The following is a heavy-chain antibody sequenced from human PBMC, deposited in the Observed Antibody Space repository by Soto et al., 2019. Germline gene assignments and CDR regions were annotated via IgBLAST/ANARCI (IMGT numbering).Heavy chain of an antibody. J-gene: IGHJ4*02. Sequence: QVQLVQSGAEVKKPGASVKVSCKASGYTFTSYAMHWVPQAPGQRLEWMGWINAGNGNTKYSQKFQDRVTITRDTSASTAYMELSSLRSEDTALYYCARGSPLFMGYWGQGTLVTVSS. CDR1: GYTFTSYA. V-gene: IGHV1-3*01. CDR2: INAGNGNT. D-gene: IGHD3-10*01. CDR3: ARGSPLFMGY.